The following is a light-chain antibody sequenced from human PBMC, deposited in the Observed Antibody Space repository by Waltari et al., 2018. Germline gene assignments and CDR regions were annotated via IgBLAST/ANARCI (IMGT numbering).Light chain of an antibody. CDR2: ENN. Sequence: QSALTQPASVSGSPGQSITIPCSGTTNDVGKYDLVSWYQQVPGRVPKLIPYENNRRPSAISHRFVGSKAGNTASLTISGLQPEDEADYYCCSFASSRTWVFGGRTRLTV. J-gene: IGLJ3*02. CDR1: TNDVGKYDL. V-gene: IGLV2-23*01. CDR3: CSFASSRTWV.